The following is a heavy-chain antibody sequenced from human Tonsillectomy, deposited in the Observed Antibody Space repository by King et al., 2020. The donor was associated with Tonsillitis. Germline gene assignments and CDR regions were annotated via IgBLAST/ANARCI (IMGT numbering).Heavy chain of an antibody. V-gene: IGHV3-74*01. D-gene: IGHD2-2*01. Sequence: EVQLVESGGGLVQPGGSLRLSCAASGFTFSNYWMHWVRQAPGKGLVWVSRVNSDESITDYADSVKGRFTISIDNAKNTLYLEMNSLRAEDTAVYYCSRPGGVYCSSTTCYDYFDYWGQGTLVTVSS. CDR2: VNSDESIT. J-gene: IGHJ4*02. CDR1: GFTFSNYW. CDR3: SRPGGVYCSSTTCYDYFDY.